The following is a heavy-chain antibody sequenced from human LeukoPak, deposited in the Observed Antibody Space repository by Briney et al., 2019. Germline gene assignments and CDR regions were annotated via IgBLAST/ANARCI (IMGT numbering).Heavy chain of an antibody. CDR1: GYIFTSYW. CDR3: ARRGSTGYHHY. V-gene: IGHV5-10-1*01. Sequence: GESLKISCKASGYIFTSYWISWVRQMPGKGLEWMGRIDPSDSSTKYGPSFQGHVTISADKSVSTAFFHWNSLKASDTAIYYCARRGSTGYHHYWGQGTLVTVPS. D-gene: IGHD3-22*01. CDR2: IDPSDSST. J-gene: IGHJ4*02.